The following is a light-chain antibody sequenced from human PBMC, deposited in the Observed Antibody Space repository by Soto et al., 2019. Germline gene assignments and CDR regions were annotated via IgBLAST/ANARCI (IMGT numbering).Light chain of an antibody. CDR2: DVN. J-gene: IGLJ1*01. CDR1: SSDVGRYNY. Sequence: QSALTQPASMSGSPGQSITISCTGTSSDVGRYNYVSWYQQYPGKAPQLMIYDVNNRPSGVSNRFSGSKSGNTASLTISGLQAEDEADYYCNSYTSSNSYVFGTGTKLPS. CDR3: NSYTSSNSYV. V-gene: IGLV2-14*01.